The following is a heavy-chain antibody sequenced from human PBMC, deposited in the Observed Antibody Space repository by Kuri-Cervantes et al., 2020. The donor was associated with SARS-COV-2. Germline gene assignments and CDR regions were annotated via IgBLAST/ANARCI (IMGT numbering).Heavy chain of an antibody. V-gene: IGHV4-39*01. J-gene: IGHJ6*03. Sequence: SETLSLTCTVSGGSISTTNYYWGWIRPPPGKGLEWIGTIENNGSPYHNPSLKGRVTLSVDTSKNQFTLKLISVTAADTAVFYCVRHPSRSSRHYYYNYMDVWGKGTTVTVSS. CDR3: VRHPSRSSRHYYYNYMDV. D-gene: IGHD6-6*01. CDR2: IENNGSP. CDR1: GGSISTTNYY.